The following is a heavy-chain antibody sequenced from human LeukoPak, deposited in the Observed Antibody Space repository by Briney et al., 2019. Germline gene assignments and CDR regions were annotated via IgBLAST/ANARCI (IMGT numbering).Heavy chain of an antibody. CDR3: ARDRRTPYHYGMNV. CDR2: INPNSGGT. J-gene: IGHJ6*02. V-gene: IGHV1-2*02. D-gene: IGHD1-1*01. Sequence: ASVKVSCKASGYSFIGYYMHLVRQAPGQGLEWMGWINPNSGGTNYAQKFQGRVTMTRDTSINTAYMELSGLTSDDTAIYYCARDRRTPYHYGMNVWGQGTTVTVSS. CDR1: GYSFIGYY.